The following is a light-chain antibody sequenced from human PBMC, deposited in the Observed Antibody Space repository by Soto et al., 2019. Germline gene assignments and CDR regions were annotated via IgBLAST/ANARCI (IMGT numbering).Light chain of an antibody. Sequence: EVVMTQSPATLSVSPGERATLSCRASESVRSYLAWYQQKPGQAPRLLIYGASTRATGIPARFSGSGSGTEFTLTISSLQSEDFAIYYCQQYNNWPPITFCQGTRLEIK. CDR3: QQYNNWPPIT. CDR1: ESVRSY. J-gene: IGKJ5*01. CDR2: GAS. V-gene: IGKV3-15*01.